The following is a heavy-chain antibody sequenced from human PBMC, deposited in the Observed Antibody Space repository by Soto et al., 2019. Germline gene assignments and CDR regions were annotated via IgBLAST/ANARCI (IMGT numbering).Heavy chain of an antibody. D-gene: IGHD6-19*01. CDR3: ASATSIAVAGKES. CDR2: ISFYNGNT. V-gene: IGHV1-18*01. CDR1: GDTITNYG. Sequence: QVQLVRSGGEVRKPGASVKVSCKASGDTITNYGISWVRQAPGQGLEWMGWISFYNGNTKYAQNLQGRVTLTTDTSTSTAYMELRSLRSDDTAVYYCASATSIAVAGKESWGQGTLVIVSS. J-gene: IGHJ4*02.